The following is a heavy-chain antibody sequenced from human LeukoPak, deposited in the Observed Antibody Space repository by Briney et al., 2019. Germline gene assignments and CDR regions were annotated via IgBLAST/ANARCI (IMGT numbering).Heavy chain of an antibody. V-gene: IGHV3-23*01. CDR2: ISGGGGNT. CDR1: GFTFSSYG. D-gene: IGHD6-19*01. J-gene: IGHJ4*02. Sequence: GGSLRLSCAASGFTFSSYGMSWVRQAPGKGLEWISGISGGGGNTYYADSVKGRFTISRDNSKNTLYLQMNSLGAEDTAVYYCAKCDSPVAGDYFDYWGQGTLVTVSS. CDR3: AKCDSPVAGDYFDY.